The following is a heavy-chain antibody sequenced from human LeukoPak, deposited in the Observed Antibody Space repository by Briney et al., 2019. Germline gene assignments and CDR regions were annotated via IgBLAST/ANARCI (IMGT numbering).Heavy chain of an antibody. CDR2: ISYDGSNK. D-gene: IGHD3-16*01. Sequence: GGSLRLSCAASGFTFSSYGTHWVRQAPGKGLEWVAVISYDGSNKYYADSVKGRFTISRDNSKNTLYLQMNSLRAEDTAVYYCAKLGEYWGQGTLVTVSS. CDR3: AKLGEY. J-gene: IGHJ4*02. V-gene: IGHV3-30*18. CDR1: GFTFSSYG.